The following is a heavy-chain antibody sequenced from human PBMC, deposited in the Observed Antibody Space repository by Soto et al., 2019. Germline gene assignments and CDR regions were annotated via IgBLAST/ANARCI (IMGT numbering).Heavy chain of an antibody. Sequence: SETLSLTCTVSGGSISSGDYYWSWIRQPPGKGLEWIGYIYYSGSTYYNPSLKSRVTISVDTSKNQFSLKLSSVTAADTAVYYCDRDVHSSSTGSTRWGQGTLVTVSS. D-gene: IGHD6-6*01. J-gene: IGHJ4*02. CDR2: IYYSGST. V-gene: IGHV4-30-4*01. CDR3: DRDVHSSSTGSTR. CDR1: GGSISSGDYY.